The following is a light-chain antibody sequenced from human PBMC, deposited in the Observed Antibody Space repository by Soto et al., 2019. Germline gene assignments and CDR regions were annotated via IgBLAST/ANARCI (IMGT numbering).Light chain of an antibody. J-gene: IGKJ3*01. CDR2: GAS. CDR1: QSVSSSY. Sequence: ESVLTQSPGTLSLSPGERATLSCRASQSVSSSYLAWYQQKPGQAPRLLIYGASSRATGIPDRFSGSGSGTDFTLTISRLEPEDFAVYYCQQYGNSGVTFGPGTKVDIK. CDR3: QQYGNSGVT. V-gene: IGKV3-20*01.